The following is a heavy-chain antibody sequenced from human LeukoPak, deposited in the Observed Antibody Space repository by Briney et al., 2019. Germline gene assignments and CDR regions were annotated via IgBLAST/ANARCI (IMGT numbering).Heavy chain of an antibody. J-gene: IGHJ4*02. CDR3: AREGGSRVVIYFDY. D-gene: IGHD1-26*01. CDR2: ITSTGSYT. CDR1: GFTFSSYN. V-gene: IGHV3-21*01. Sequence: GGSLRLSCAASGFTFSSYNMNWVRQAPGKGLEWVSSITSTGSYTFYADSVKGRFTISRDNAKNSLYLLMNSLRAEDTAVYYCAREGGSRVVIYFDYWGQGTLVTVSS.